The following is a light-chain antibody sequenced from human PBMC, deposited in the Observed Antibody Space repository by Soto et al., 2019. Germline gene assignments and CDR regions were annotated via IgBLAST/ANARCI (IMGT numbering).Light chain of an antibody. CDR2: DVS. J-gene: IGLJ1*01. CDR1: ISDVGGYNF. CDR3: SSFTGSNYV. V-gene: IGLV2-14*03. Sequence: QSALTQPASVSGSPGQSITISCTGTISDVGGYNFVSWYQQYPGKAPKLMICDVSNRPSGVSNRFSGSKPGNTASLTISGLQAEDEADYYCSSFTGSNYVFGTGTKLTVL.